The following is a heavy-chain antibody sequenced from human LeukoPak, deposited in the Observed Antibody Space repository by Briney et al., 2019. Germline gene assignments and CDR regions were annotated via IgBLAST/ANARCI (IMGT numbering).Heavy chain of an antibody. V-gene: IGHV4-59*01. Sequence: SETLSLTCTVSGGSISSYYWSWIRQPPGKGLEWIGDIYYSGSTNYNPSLKSRVTISVDTSKNQFSLKLSSVNAADTAVYYCASQLPHTQWLAPSFDYWGQGTLVTVSS. CDR3: ASQLPHTQWLAPSFDY. CDR1: GGSISSYY. J-gene: IGHJ4*02. CDR2: IYYSGST. D-gene: IGHD6-19*01.